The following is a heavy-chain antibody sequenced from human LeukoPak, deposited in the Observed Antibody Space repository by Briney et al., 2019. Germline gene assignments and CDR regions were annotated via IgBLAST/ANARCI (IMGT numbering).Heavy chain of an antibody. Sequence: ASVKVSCKASGYTLTAYYMHWVRQAPGQGLEWMGWINPNSGDTDYAQKFRGRATMTRDTSISTAYMELSNLRLDDTAVYYCARGYGLVGTLVDYWGEGTLVTVSS. J-gene: IGHJ4*02. CDR3: ARGYGLVGTLVDY. D-gene: IGHD1-7*01. CDR2: INPNSGDT. V-gene: IGHV1-2*02. CDR1: GYTLTAYY.